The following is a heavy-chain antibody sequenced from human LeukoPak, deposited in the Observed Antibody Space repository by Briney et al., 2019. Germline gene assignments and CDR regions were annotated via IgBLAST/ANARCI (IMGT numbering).Heavy chain of an antibody. J-gene: IGHJ4*02. CDR1: GFTFSTYN. V-gene: IGHV3-21*01. D-gene: IGHD6-19*01. CDR2: IRGSSNYM. CDR3: ARLDSSAWFSDY. Sequence: VNPGGSLRLSCAASGFTFSTYNMIWVRPAPGKGLEWVSSIRGSSNYMHYADSVKGRFSISRDNAKSSLYLQMNSLRADDTAVYYCARLDSSAWFSDYWGQGTLVTVSS.